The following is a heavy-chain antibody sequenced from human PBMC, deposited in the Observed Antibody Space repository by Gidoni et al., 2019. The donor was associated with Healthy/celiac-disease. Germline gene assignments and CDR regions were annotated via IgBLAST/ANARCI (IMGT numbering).Heavy chain of an antibody. CDR2: ISYDGSNK. CDR3: AKVAVSSSGRQAGSREGEY. D-gene: IGHD6-19*01. J-gene: IGHJ4*02. V-gene: IGHV3-30*18. CDR1: GFTFSRYG. Sequence: QVQLVESGGGVVQPGRSLRLSCAASGFTFSRYGLHWVRQAPGKGLGWVAVISYDGSNKYYADSVKGRFTISRDNSKNTLYLQINSLRAEDTAVYYCAKVAVSSSGRQAGSREGEYWGQGTLVTVSS.